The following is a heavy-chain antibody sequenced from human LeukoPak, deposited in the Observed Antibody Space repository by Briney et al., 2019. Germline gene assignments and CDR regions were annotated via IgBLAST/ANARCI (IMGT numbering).Heavy chain of an antibody. CDR3: AKDGAWLRFDD. Sequence: GGSLRLSCAASGFTFSSYGMHWVRQAPGKGLEWVAFIRYDGSHEYYADSVKGRFTISRDDSKNTLYLQMKNLRADDTAVYYCAKDGAWLRFDDWGQGILVSVSS. V-gene: IGHV3-30*02. J-gene: IGHJ4*02. D-gene: IGHD5-12*01. CDR2: IRYDGSHE. CDR1: GFTFSSYG.